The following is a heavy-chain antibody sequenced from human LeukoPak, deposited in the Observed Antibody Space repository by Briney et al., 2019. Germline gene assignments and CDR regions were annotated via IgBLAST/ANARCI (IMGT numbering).Heavy chain of an antibody. CDR1: GYTFTDYT. CDR3: ARGHVGGLDY. J-gene: IGHJ4*02. CDR2: INGGSGNT. V-gene: IGHV1-3*03. D-gene: IGHD3-16*01. Sequence: GASVKVSCKASGYTFTDYTMHWLRQAPGQRLDWMGWINGGSGNTKYSPEFQGRVTMTRDTSTSTVYMELSSLRSEDTAVYYCARGHVGGLDYWGQGTLVTVSS.